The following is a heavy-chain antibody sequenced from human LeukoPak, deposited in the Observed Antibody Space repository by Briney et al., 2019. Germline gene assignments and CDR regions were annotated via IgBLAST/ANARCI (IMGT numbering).Heavy chain of an antibody. V-gene: IGHV3-11*05. Sequence: GGSLRLSCAASGFTFSRYEMNWVRQAPGKGLEWVSYISSSSSYTNYADSVKGRFTISRDNAKNSLYLQMNSLRAEDTAVYYCARVDYDILTGYSIDAFDIWGQGTMVTVSS. J-gene: IGHJ3*02. D-gene: IGHD3-9*01. CDR3: ARVDYDILTGYSIDAFDI. CDR1: GFTFSRYE. CDR2: ISSSSSYT.